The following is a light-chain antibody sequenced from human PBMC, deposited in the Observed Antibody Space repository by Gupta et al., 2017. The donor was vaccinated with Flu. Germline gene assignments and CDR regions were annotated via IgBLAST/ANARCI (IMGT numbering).Light chain of an antibody. V-gene: IGLV1-40*01. Sequence: TISCTGSSSNIGAGYDVHWYQQLPGTAPKLLIYGNSHRPSGVPDRFSGSKSGTSASLAITGLQAEDEADYYCQSYDSSLSGSVVFGGGTKLTVL. CDR3: QSYDSSLSGSVV. CDR2: GNS. CDR1: SSNIGAGYD. J-gene: IGLJ2*01.